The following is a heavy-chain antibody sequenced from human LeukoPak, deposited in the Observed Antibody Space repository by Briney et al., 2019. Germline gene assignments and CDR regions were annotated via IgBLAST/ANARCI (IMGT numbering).Heavy chain of an antibody. Sequence: PSETLSLTCAVSGGSISSSNWWSWVRQPPGKGLEWIGKIYHSGSTNYNPSLKSRVTISVDKSKNQFSLKLSSVTAADTAVYYCARGEATVTTKPYYYYYMDVWGKGTTVTVSS. J-gene: IGHJ6*03. D-gene: IGHD4-17*01. V-gene: IGHV4-4*02. CDR2: IYHSGST. CDR1: GGSISSSNW. CDR3: ARGEATVTTKPYYYYYMDV.